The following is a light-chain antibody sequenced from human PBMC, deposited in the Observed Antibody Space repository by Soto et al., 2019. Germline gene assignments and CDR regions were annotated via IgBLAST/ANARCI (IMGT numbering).Light chain of an antibody. CDR1: QSVSSY. CDR3: QQRSNWPSWT. Sequence: EIVLTQSPAPLSLSPGERATLSCRASQSVSSYLAWYQQKPGQAPRLLIYDASNRATGIPARFSGSGSGTDFTLTISRLEPEDFAVYYCQQRSNWPSWTFGQGTKVDIK. CDR2: DAS. V-gene: IGKV3-11*01. J-gene: IGKJ1*01.